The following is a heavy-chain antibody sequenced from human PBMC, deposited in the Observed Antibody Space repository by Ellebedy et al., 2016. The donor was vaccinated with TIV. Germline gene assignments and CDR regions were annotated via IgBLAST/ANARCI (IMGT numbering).Heavy chain of an antibody. J-gene: IGHJ4*02. CDR2: INPNSGGT. Sequence: AASVKVSCKTSGYTFTDYYIHWVRQAPGQGLEWMAWINPNSGGTNYAQKFLGRVTVTRDTSTSTAFLELSRLRSDDTAVYYCTRDLTNIVSGDYWGQGTLVTVSS. V-gene: IGHV1-2*02. CDR3: TRDLTNIVSGDY. D-gene: IGHD5/OR15-5a*01. CDR1: GYTFTDYY.